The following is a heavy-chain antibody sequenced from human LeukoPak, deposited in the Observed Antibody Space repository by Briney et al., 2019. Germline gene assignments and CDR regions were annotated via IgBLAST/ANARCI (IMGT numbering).Heavy chain of an antibody. Sequence: GGSLRLSCAASGFTFSSYAMSWVRQAPGKGLEWVSAISGRGGSTYYADSVKGRFTISRDNSKNTLYLQMNSLRAEDTAVYYCAKVMYGGNAFDIWGQGTMVTVSS. CDR3: AKVMYGGNAFDI. V-gene: IGHV3-23*01. J-gene: IGHJ3*02. D-gene: IGHD2-8*01. CDR1: GFTFSSYA. CDR2: ISGRGGST.